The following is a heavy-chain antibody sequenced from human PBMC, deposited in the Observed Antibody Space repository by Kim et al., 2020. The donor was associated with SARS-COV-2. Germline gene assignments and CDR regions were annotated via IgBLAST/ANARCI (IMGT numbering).Heavy chain of an antibody. D-gene: IGHD3-10*01. Sequence: GGSLRLSCAVSGFTFSSYAMSWVRQAPGKGLEWVSAVSGSGGSTYYAGSVKGRFTISRDNSKNTLYLQMSSPGADDTAVYYCAKGGYASGSLDYWGQGTLVTVSS. CDR3: AKGGYASGSLDY. CDR1: GFTFSSYA. V-gene: IGHV3-23*01. J-gene: IGHJ4*02. CDR2: VSGSGGST.